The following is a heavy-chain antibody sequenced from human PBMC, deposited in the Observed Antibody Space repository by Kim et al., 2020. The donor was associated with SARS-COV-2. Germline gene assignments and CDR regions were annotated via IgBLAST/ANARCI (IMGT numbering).Heavy chain of an antibody. V-gene: IGHV1-3*01. D-gene: IGHD2-15*01. Sequence: NLQGRVTITRDTSARTAYMELSSLRSEDTAVYYCAQSKDPPEGDYNYGMDVWGQGTTVTVSS. CDR3: AQSKDPPEGDYNYGMDV. J-gene: IGHJ6*02.